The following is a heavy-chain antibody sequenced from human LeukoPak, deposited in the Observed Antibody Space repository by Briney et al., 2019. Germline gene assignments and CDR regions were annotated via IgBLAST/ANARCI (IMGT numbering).Heavy chain of an antibody. J-gene: IGHJ4*02. CDR3: ARGGHDYGDYDYFDY. D-gene: IGHD4-17*01. V-gene: IGHV4-30-2*01. CDR1: GGSISSGGYS. Sequence: SQTLSLTCAVSGGSISSGGYSWSWIRQPPGKGLEWIGYIYHSGSTYYNPSLKSRVTISVDRSQNQFSLKLSSVTAADTAVYYCARGGHDYGDYDYFDYWGQGTLVTVSS. CDR2: IYHSGST.